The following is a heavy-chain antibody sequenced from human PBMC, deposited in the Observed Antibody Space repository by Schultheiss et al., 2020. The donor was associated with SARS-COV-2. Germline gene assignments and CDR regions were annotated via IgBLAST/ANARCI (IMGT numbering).Heavy chain of an antibody. J-gene: IGHJ4*02. CDR1: GFTFSDYY. CDR2: IKSKTDGGTT. D-gene: IGHD6-6*01. Sequence: GESLKISCAASGFTFSDYYMSWVRQAPGKGLEWVGRIKSKTDGGTTDYAAPVKGRFTISRDDSKNTLYLQMNSLKTEDTAVYYCTAPGSYSSSDWGQGTLVTVSS. CDR3: TAPGSYSSSD. V-gene: IGHV3-15*01.